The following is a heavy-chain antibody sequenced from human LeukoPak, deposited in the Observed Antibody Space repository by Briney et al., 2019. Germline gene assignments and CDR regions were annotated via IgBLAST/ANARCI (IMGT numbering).Heavy chain of an antibody. Sequence: GSSVKVSCKASGGTFISYAISWVRQAPGQGLEWMGGIIPIFGTANYAQKFQGRVTITADESTSTAYMELSSLRSEDTAVYYCARPLGSGTTLSYFDYWGQGTLVTVSS. CDR1: GGTFISYA. D-gene: IGHD1-7*01. CDR3: ARPLGSGTTLSYFDY. J-gene: IGHJ4*02. V-gene: IGHV1-69*01. CDR2: IIPIFGTA.